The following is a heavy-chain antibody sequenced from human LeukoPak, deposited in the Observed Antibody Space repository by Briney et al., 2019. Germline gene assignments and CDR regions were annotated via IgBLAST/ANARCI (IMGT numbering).Heavy chain of an antibody. J-gene: IGHJ4*02. CDR1: GFTFDDYA. CDR2: ISWNSGSI. Sequence: PGRSLRLSCAASGFTFDDYAMHWVRQAPGKGLEWVSGISWNSGSIGYADSVKGRFTISRDNAKNSLYLQMNSLRAEDTALYYCAKDLTPDMITFGGFDYWGQGTLVTVSS. CDR3: AKDLTPDMITFGGFDY. V-gene: IGHV3-9*01. D-gene: IGHD3-16*01.